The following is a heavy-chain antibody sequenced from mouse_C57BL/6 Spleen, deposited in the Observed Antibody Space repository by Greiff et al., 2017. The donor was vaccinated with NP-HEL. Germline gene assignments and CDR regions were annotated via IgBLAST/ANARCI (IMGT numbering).Heavy chain of an antibody. D-gene: IGHD1-1*01. CDR2: INPYNGGT. CDR1: GYTFTDYY. V-gene: IGHV1-19*01. CDR3: AREEYGSSLAY. Sequence: EVQLQQSGPVLVKPGASVKMSCKASGYTFTDYYMNWVKQSHGKSLEWIGVINPYNGGTSYNQKFKGKATLTVDKSSSTAYMELNSLTSEDSAVDYGAREEYGSSLAYWGQGTLVTVSA. J-gene: IGHJ3*01.